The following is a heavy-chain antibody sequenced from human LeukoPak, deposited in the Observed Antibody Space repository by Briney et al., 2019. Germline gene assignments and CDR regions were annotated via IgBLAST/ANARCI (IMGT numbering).Heavy chain of an antibody. D-gene: IGHD3-22*01. CDR2: IYYSGST. CDR3: ARVLYDSSGYFDDAFDI. J-gene: IGHJ3*02. V-gene: IGHV4-59*01. Sequence: SETLSLTCAVYGGSFSGYYWSWIRQPPGKGLEWIGYIYYSGSTNYNPSLKSRVTISVDTSKNQFSLKLSSVTAADTAVYYCARVLYDSSGYFDDAFDIWGQGTMVTVSS. CDR1: GGSFSGYY.